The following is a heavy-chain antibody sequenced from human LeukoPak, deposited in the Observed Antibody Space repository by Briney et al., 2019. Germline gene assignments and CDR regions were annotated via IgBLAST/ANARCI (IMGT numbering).Heavy chain of an antibody. V-gene: IGHV4-39*07. CDR3: ARGLGLRGELLNNWFDP. CDR2: IYTSGST. Sequence: SETLSLTCTVSGGSISSSSYYWGCIRQPPGKGLEWIGRIYTSGSTNYNPSLKSRVTMSVDTSKNQFSLKLSSVTAADTAVYYCARGLGLRGELLNNWFDPWGQGTLVTVSS. D-gene: IGHD1-26*01. CDR1: GGSISSSSYY. J-gene: IGHJ5*02.